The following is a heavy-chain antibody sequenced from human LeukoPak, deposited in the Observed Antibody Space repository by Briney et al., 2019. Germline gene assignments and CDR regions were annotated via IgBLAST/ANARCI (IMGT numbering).Heavy chain of an antibody. D-gene: IGHD3-22*01. V-gene: IGHV1-24*01. J-gene: IGHJ4*02. CDR2: FDPEDGET. Sequence: ASVKVSCKVSGYTLTELSMHWVRQAPGKGLEWMGGFDPEDGETIYAQKFQGRVTMTEDTSTDTAYMELSSLRSEDTAVYYCATAPRVGYYDSSGYLPFDYWGQGTLVTVSS. CDR3: ATAPRVGYYDSSGYLPFDY. CDR1: GYTLTELS.